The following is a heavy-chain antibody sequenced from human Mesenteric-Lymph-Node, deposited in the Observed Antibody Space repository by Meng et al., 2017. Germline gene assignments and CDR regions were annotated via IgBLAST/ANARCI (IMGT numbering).Heavy chain of an antibody. J-gene: IGHJ2*01. V-gene: IGHV4-61*02. CDR3: ARGGSAIASWYFDL. CDR2: VFSSGST. CDR1: VVSINRDGND. Sequence: QGLLQDSGPGLVKPAKPLSLTCTVSVVSINRDGNDWTWIRQPAGKGLEWIGRVFSSGSTNYNPSLKSRVTISVDTSKRHFSLELRSVTAADTAVYYCARGGSAIASWYFDLWGRGTLVTVSS. D-gene: IGHD3-16*01.